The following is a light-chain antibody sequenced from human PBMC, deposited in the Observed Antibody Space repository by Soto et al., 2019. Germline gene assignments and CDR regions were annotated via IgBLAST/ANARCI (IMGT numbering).Light chain of an antibody. J-gene: IGLJ1*01. Sequence: QSVLTQPASVSGSPGQSITISCTGTSSDVGGYNYVSWYQQHPGKAPKLMIYDVSNRPSGISNRFSGSKSDNTASLTISGLQAEDAADYYCNSYEGSSAPYVFGTGTKVTVL. CDR3: NSYEGSSAPYV. V-gene: IGLV2-14*01. CDR1: SSDVGGYNY. CDR2: DVS.